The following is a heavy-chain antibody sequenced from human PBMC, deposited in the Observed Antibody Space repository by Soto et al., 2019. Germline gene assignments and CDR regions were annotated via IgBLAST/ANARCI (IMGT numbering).Heavy chain of an antibody. CDR3: ARVSSSIVVVPDYGMDV. Sequence: QVQLVQSGVEVKKPGASVKVSCKASGYTFISHGISWVRQSPGQGLEWMGWISGKKGNTNYAQKLQGRVTLTTDTPMRTAYMELRSLRSDDTAVYYCARVSSSIVVVPDYGMDVWGQGTTVTVSS. D-gene: IGHD2-15*01. J-gene: IGHJ6*02. V-gene: IGHV1-18*04. CDR2: ISGKKGNT. CDR1: GYTFISHG.